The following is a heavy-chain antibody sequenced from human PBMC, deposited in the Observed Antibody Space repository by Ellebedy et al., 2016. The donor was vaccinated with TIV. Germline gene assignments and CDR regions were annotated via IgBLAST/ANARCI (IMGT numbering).Heavy chain of an antibody. CDR2: ISGYGSDT. D-gene: IGHD6-19*01. Sequence: GESLKISCAASGFTFSSHSMYWVRQAPGKGLVWVSRISGYGSDTIYAESVKGRLTISKDNAKSSLYLQMNSLTDEDTAVYYCARDQWLGRAYYFDSWGQGTLVTVSS. J-gene: IGHJ4*02. V-gene: IGHV3-74*01. CDR1: GFTFSSHS. CDR3: ARDQWLGRAYYFDS.